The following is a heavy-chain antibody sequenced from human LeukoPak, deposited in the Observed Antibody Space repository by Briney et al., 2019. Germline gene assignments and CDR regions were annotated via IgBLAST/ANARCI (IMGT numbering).Heavy chain of an antibody. CDR3: ARSPGSFDY. D-gene: IGHD2-15*01. CDR1: GFTFSSYD. CDR2: IWYDGSNK. V-gene: IGHV3-33*01. J-gene: IGHJ4*02. Sequence: GGSLRLSCAASGFTFSSYDMHWARQAPGKGLEWVAVIWYDGSNKYYADSVKGRFTISRDNSKNMLYLQMNSLRAEDTAVYYCARSPGSFDYWGQGTLVTVSS.